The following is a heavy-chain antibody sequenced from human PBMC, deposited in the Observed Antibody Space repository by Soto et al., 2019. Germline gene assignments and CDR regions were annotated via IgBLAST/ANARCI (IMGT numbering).Heavy chain of an antibody. CDR3: ARSRNGAVPDSINF. J-gene: IGHJ4*02. CDR1: GFTFSRYA. D-gene: IGHD2-8*01. V-gene: IGHV3-30-3*01. Sequence: PGGSLRLSCAASGFTFSRYAMHGVRQAPGEGLEWVAVISRDGSSKYYGDSVKGRFTVSRDNSNNTLYLSMTSLRPDDTAVFYCARSRNGAVPDSINFWGQGTLVTVSS. CDR2: ISRDGSSK.